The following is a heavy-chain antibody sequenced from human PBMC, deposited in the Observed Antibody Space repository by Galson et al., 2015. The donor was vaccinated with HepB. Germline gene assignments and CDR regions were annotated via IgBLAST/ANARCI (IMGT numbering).Heavy chain of an antibody. D-gene: IGHD6-6*01. J-gene: IGHJ4*02. CDR1: GFTFSTYA. V-gene: IGHV3-30-3*01. CDR3: ARDRSVAAREYLFDY. CDR2: ISNDANIR. Sequence: SLRLSCAASGFTFSTYAIHWVRQAPGKGLEWVAVISNDANIRYYADSVKGRFTISRDNSKNTLYLQMDSLRPEDTAVYYCARDRSVAAREYLFDYWGQGTLVTVSS.